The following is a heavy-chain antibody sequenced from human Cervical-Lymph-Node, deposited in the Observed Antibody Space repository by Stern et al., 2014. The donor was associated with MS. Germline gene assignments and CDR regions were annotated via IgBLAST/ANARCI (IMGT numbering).Heavy chain of an antibody. CDR2: VLSDGGNT. CDR3: AKDSEYSASESAS. Sequence: VQLVQSGGGVVQPGRSLRLSCSASGFTFINFAMHWVRQAPRKGLECVAVVLSDGGNTYYADSVKGRFTISREASKNTVFLQMNSLGAEDTAVYYCAKDSEYSASESASWGQGTLVTVPS. CDR1: GFTFINFA. J-gene: IGHJ5*02. V-gene: IGHV3-30*18. D-gene: IGHD5-12*01.